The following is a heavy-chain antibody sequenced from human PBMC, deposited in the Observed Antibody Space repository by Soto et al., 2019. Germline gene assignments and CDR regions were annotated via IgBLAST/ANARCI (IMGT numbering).Heavy chain of an antibody. J-gene: IGHJ6*03. Sequence: GESLKISCAASGFTFSSYWMSWVRQAPGKGLEWVANIKQDGSEKYYVDSVRGRFTISRDNAKNSLYLQMNSLRAEDTAVYYCARRTGYYYYYMDVWGKGTTVTVSS. CDR2: IKQDGSEK. D-gene: IGHD3-10*01. CDR3: ARRTGYYYYYMDV. V-gene: IGHV3-7*01. CDR1: GFTFSSYW.